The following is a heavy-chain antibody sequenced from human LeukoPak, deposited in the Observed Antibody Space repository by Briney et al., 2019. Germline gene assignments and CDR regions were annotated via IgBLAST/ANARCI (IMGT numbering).Heavy chain of an antibody. Sequence: GGSLRLSCAASGFTFSSYAMHWVRQAPGKGLEWVAVISYDGSNKYYADSVKGRFTISRDNSKNTLYLQMNSLRADDTAVYYCARDPSYYDFWSGPLYYFDYWGQGTLVTVSS. CDR1: GFTFSSYA. D-gene: IGHD3-3*01. CDR2: ISYDGSNK. V-gene: IGHV3-30-3*01. J-gene: IGHJ4*02. CDR3: ARDPSYYDFWSGPLYYFDY.